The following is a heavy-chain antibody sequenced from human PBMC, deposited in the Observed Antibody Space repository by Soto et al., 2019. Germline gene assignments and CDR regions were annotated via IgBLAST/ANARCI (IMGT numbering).Heavy chain of an antibody. CDR2: IYHSGST. CDR1: GGSISSGGYS. J-gene: IGHJ4*01. V-gene: IGHV4-30-2*01. D-gene: IGHD2-15*01. Sequence: SETLSLTCAVSGGSISSGGYSWSWIRQPPGKGLEWIGYIYHSGSTYYNPSLKSRVTISVDRSKNQFSLKLSSVTAADTAVYYCAADPPGHGGGYEFDFWGQGTLVTVSS. CDR3: AADPPGHGGGYEFDF.